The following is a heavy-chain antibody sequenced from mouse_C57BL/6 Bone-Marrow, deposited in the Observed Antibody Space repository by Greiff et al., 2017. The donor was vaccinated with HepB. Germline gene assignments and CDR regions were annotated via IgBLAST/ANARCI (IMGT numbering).Heavy chain of an antibody. CDR3: ARGVYYGTRGDY. CDR1: GYTFTSYG. Sequence: QVQLQQSGAELARPGASVKLSCKASGYTFTSYGISWVKQRPGQGLAWIGEIYPRSGNTYYNEKFKGKATLTADKSSSTAYMELRSLTSEDSAVYFCARGVYYGTRGDYWGQGTSVTVSS. CDR2: IYPRSGNT. J-gene: IGHJ4*01. V-gene: IGHV1-81*01. D-gene: IGHD2-1*01.